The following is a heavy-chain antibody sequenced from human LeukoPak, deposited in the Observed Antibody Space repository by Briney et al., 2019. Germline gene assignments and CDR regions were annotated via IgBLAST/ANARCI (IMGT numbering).Heavy chain of an antibody. J-gene: IGHJ4*02. CDR3: ANWIGSSSRDY. V-gene: IGHV3-23*01. CDR1: GFTFSTYA. CDR2: INSNGDEI. D-gene: IGHD6-6*01. Sequence: GGSLRLSCAASGFTFSTYAMTWVRQAPGKGLEWVSGINSNGDEIYYADSVRGRFTISRDNSNNALYLQMDSLRAEDTAVYYCANWIGSSSRDYWGQGILVTVSS.